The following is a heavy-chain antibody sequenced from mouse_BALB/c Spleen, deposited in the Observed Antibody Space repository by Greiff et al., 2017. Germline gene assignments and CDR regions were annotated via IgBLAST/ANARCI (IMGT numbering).Heavy chain of an antibody. Sequence: VQLKESGPGLVKPSQSLSLTCTVTGYSITSDYAWNWIRQFPGNKLEWMGYISYSGSTSYNPSLKSRISITRDTSKNQFFLQLNSVTTEDTATYYCARGKLWYFDVWGAGTTVTVSS. CDR3: ARGKLWYFDV. CDR2: ISYSGST. J-gene: IGHJ1*01. CDR1: GYSITSDYA. V-gene: IGHV3-2*02.